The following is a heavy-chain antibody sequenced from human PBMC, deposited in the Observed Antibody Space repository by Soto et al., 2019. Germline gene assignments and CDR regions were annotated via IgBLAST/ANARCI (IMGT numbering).Heavy chain of an antibody. J-gene: IGHJ4*02. CDR2: TSHNGGT. CDR3: ARGPPLGY. CDR1: SGSIDNVYW. Sequence: SETLSLTCAVSSGSIDNVYWWSWVRQSPGKGLEWIGETSHNGGTYYNPSLEGRVTISVDKSKNQFYLELSSVTAADTAVYYCARGPPLGYWGQGTLVTVS. V-gene: IGHV4-4*02.